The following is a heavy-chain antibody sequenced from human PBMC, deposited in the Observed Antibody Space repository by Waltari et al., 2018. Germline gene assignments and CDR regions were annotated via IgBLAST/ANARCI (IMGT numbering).Heavy chain of an antibody. CDR2: IYYSGST. V-gene: IGHV4-59*01. J-gene: IGHJ6*03. CDR1: GGSISSYY. Sequence: QVQLQESGPGLVKPSETLSLTCTVSGGSISSYYWSWIRQPPGKGLEWIGYIYYSGSTNDNPSLKSRVTISVDTSKNQFSLKLSSVTAADTAVYYCARVVTDYYYYYMDVWGKGTTVTVSS. CDR3: ARVVTDYYYYYMDV.